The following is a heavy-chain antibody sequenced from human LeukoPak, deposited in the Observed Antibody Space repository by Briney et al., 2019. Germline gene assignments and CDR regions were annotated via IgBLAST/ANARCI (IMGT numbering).Heavy chain of an antibody. CDR2: ISWNSGSI. D-gene: IGHD5-12*01. CDR1: GFTFDDYA. CDR3: AKDKGYSGYEGAFDI. V-gene: IGHV3-9*01. Sequence: GGSLRLSCAASGFTFDDYAMHWVRQAPGKALDGSPGISWNSGSIGYADSVKGRFTISRDNAKNSLYLQMNSLRAEDTALYYCAKDKGYSGYEGAFDIWGQGTMVTVSS. J-gene: IGHJ3*02.